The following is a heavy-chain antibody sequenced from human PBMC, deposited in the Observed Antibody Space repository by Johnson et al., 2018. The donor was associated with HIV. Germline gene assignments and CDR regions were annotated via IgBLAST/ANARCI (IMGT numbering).Heavy chain of an antibody. D-gene: IGHD6-19*01. CDR2: IYSGGST. J-gene: IGHJ3*02. Sequence: VQLVESGGGVVQPARSLRLSCAASGFTVSSNYMSWVRQAPGKGLEWVSVIYSGGSTYYADSVKGRFTISRDNSKNTLYLHMNSLRAEDTAVYYCARDQSNGWNRGAFDIWGQGTVVTVSS. CDR1: GFTVSSNY. CDR3: ARDQSNGWNRGAFDI. V-gene: IGHV3-66*01.